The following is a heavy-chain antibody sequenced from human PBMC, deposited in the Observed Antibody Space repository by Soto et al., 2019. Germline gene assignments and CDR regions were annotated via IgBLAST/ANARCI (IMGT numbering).Heavy chain of an antibody. D-gene: IGHD3-10*01. CDR1: GFTALSYA. Sequence: QVRLIQSGPEMMQPGASVRVSCTASGFTALSYAFHWVRQAPGQGPEWLGWLNGGVDGTSYSQRLQGRVTISRDTSTNPVSLEVKSLTSEDTAVYYCAREVKGVTSFEYWGQGTLVTVSS. CDR2: LNGGVDGT. V-gene: IGHV1-3*01. J-gene: IGHJ4*02. CDR3: AREVKGVTSFEY.